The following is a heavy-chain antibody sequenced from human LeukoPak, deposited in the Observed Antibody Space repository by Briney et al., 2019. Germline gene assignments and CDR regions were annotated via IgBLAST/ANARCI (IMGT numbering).Heavy chain of an antibody. V-gene: IGHV3-74*01. CDR1: GFTFSSYW. D-gene: IGHD6-13*01. J-gene: IGHJ4*02. Sequence: GGSLRLSCAASGFTFSSYWMHWVRQAPGKGLVWVSRINSDGSSTSYADSVKGRFTISRDNAKNSLYLQMNSLRAEDTALYYCAKDLYSSSWNYFDYWGQGTLVTVSS. CDR2: INSDGSST. CDR3: AKDLYSSSWNYFDY.